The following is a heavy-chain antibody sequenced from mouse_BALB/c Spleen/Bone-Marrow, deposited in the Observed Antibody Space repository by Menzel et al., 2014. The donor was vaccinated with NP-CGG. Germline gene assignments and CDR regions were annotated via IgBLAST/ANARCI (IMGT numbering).Heavy chain of an antibody. CDR2: IHPNSGNT. CDR3: ARSGFDY. Sequence: AQLQQSGSVLVRPGASVKLSCKASGYTFTSSWMHWAKQRPGQGLAWIGEIHPNSGNTNYNEKFKGKATLTVGTSSSTAYVDLSSLTSEDSAVYYCARSGFDYWGQGTTLTVSS. V-gene: IGHV1S130*01. D-gene: IGHD4-1*01. CDR1: GYTFTSSW. J-gene: IGHJ2*01.